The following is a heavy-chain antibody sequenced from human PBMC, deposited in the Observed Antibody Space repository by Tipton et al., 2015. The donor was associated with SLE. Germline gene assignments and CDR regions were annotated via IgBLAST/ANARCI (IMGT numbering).Heavy chain of an antibody. Sequence: TLSLTCTVSGGSISSSSYYWGWIRQPPGKGLEWIGSIYYSGITYYNPSLKSRLTISLDTSKNQFSLNLSSVTAADTAVYYCAMQQLRDYYYYRLDVWGQGTTVTVSS. CDR2: IYYSGIT. V-gene: IGHV4-39*01. D-gene: IGHD5-18*01. J-gene: IGHJ6*02. CDR3: AMQQLRDYYYYRLDV. CDR1: GGSISSSSYY.